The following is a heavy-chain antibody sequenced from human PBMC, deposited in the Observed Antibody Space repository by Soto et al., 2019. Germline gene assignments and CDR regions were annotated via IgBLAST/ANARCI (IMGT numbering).Heavy chain of an antibody. CDR3: ARDRVYYGSGSYWGDYYYYGMDV. CDR1: GFTFSSYS. Sequence: EVQLVESGGGLVQPGGSLRLSCAASGFTFSSYSMNWVRQAPGKGPKWVSNISSSRSTKYNADSGKGRFTISRNKAKNSLYLQMNSLRDEDTAVYYCARDRVYYGSGSYWGDYYYYGMDVWGQGTTVTVSS. J-gene: IGHJ6*02. V-gene: IGHV3-48*02. CDR2: ISSSRSTK. D-gene: IGHD3-10*01.